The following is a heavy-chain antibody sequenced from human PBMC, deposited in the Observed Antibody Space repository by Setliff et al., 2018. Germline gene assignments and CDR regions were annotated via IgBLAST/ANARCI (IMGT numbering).Heavy chain of an antibody. D-gene: IGHD3-22*01. CDR3: ARGSDYYDTSGYLYYFDY. CDR1: RGSIYSYF. V-gene: IGHV4-59*01. CDR2: IYHNGNT. Sequence: PSETLSLTCTVSRGSIYSYFWSWIRQPPGKGLEWLGYIYHNGNTNYNPSLTSRVTMSVDTSKSQFSLKLRSVTAADTAVYYCARGSDYYDTSGYLYYFDYWGQGTLVTVSS. J-gene: IGHJ4*02.